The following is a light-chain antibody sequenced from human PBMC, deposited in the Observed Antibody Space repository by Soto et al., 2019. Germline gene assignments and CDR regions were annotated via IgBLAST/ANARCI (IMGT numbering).Light chain of an antibody. CDR1: ESISNF. CDR2: KAS. Sequence: TQLPSTRSASVEDIVTVTCRASESISNFLAWYQQKPGKAPNLLIYKASSLESGVPSRFSGSGSGTEFTLTISSLQPDDFATYYCQPYNSYSRTFGQGTKVDI. V-gene: IGKV1-5*03. CDR3: QPYNSYSRT. J-gene: IGKJ1*01.